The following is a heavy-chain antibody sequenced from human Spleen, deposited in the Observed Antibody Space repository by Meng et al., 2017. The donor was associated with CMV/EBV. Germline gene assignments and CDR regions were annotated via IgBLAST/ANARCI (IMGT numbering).Heavy chain of an antibody. V-gene: IGHV1-46*01. D-gene: IGHD3-3*01. CDR2: INPRGGST. CDR3: ARDRYDFWRIGVPGVLDYYYGMDV. J-gene: IGHJ6*02. Sequence: HWVRQAPGQGLEWMGIINPRGGSTSYAQKFQGRVTMTRDTSTSTVYMELSSLRSEDTAVYYCARDRYDFWRIGVPGVLDYYYGMDVWGQGTTVTVSS.